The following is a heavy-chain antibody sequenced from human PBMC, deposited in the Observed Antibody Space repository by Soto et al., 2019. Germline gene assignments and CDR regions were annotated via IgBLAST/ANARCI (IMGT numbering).Heavy chain of an antibody. CDR2: IYYSGST. J-gene: IGHJ4*02. Sequence: SETLSLTCAVYGGSFSGYYWGWIRQPPGEGLEWIGSIYYSGSTYNNPSVVSRVSMSIDTPKDQFSLKLKSVTAADTALYFCARQRTSVVTQAYFDVWGPGSLVTVSS. V-gene: IGHV4-39*01. D-gene: IGHD2-21*02. CDR1: GGSFSGYY. CDR3: ARQRTSVVTQAYFDV.